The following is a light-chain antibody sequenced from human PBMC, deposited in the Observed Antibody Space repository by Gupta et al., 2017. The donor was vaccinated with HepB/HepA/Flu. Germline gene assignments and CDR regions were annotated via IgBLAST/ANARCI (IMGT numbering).Light chain of an antibody. Sequence: EIVLTQSPGTLCLSPGEGATLSCRASQSVSGNSIAWYQHKSIQSPRLLIYSASSGATAIPDTLSARGSGTDFTLTMSRRVPEDFAVSYCQLLPSSAITFGSGARQE. CDR2: SAS. J-gene: IGKJ5*01. CDR1: QSVSGNS. CDR3: QLLPSSAIT. V-gene: IGKV3-20*01.